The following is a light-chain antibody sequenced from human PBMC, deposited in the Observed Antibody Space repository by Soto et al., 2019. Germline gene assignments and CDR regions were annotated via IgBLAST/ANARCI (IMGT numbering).Light chain of an antibody. CDR1: QSVSSY. V-gene: IGKV3-11*01. CDR3: QQRSNWPLIT. Sequence: EIMLTQSPATLSLSPGERATLSCRASQSVSSYLAWYQQKPGQAPRLLIYDASNRATGIPARFSGSGSGTDFTLTISGLEPEDVAVYYCQQRSNWPLITFGQGTRLEIK. J-gene: IGKJ5*01. CDR2: DAS.